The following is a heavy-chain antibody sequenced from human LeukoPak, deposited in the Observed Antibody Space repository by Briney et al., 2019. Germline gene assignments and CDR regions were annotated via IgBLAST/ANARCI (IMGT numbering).Heavy chain of an antibody. CDR2: ISAYNGNT. D-gene: IGHD3-22*01. Sequence: GASVKVSCKASGYTFTSYGISWVRQAPGQGLEWMGWISAYNGNTNYAQKLQGRVTMTTDTSTSIAYMELRSLRSDDTAVYYCAREAEFTYYYDSSGQHPDAFDIWGQGTMVTVSS. J-gene: IGHJ3*02. V-gene: IGHV1-18*01. CDR3: AREAEFTYYYDSSGQHPDAFDI. CDR1: GYTFTSYG.